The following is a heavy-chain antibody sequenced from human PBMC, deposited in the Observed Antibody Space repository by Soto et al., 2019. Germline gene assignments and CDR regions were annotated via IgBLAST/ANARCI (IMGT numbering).Heavy chain of an antibody. Sequence: DVLLVESGGGLVKPGGSLRLSCAASGFTFNMAWLSWVRQAPGKGLEWVGRIGGNTESGTTDYAAPVKGRFTISRDDLKNTVYLQMNSLKTEDTAVYYCTSSGGYSTSHHWFDPWGQGTPVIVSS. D-gene: IGHD6-13*01. CDR3: TSSGGYSTSHHWFDP. V-gene: IGHV3-15*04. J-gene: IGHJ5*02. CDR1: GFTFNMAW. CDR2: IGGNTESGTT.